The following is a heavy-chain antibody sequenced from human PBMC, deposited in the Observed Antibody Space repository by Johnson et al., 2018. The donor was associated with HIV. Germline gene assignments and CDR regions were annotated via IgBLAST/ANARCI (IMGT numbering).Heavy chain of an antibody. CDR2: ISWNSGSI. CDR1: GFKFDDYA. CDR3: ARAGPYCSGGSCYSPDAFDI. V-gene: IGHV3-9*01. D-gene: IGHD2-15*01. Sequence: QLVESGGGLVQPGRSLRLSCAASGFKFDDYAMHWVRQVPGKGLEWVAGISWNSGSIGYAGSVKGRFTISRDNSKNTLFLQMNSLRAEDTALYYCARAGPYCSGGSCYSPDAFDIWGQGTMVTVSS. J-gene: IGHJ3*02.